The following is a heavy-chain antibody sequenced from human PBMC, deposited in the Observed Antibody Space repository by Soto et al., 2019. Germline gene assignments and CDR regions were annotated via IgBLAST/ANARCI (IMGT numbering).Heavy chain of an antibody. D-gene: IGHD3-10*01. CDR1: GFTFSSYA. CDR2: ISGSGDST. J-gene: IGHJ4*02. Sequence: EVQLLDSGGGLVQPGGSLRLSCAASGFTFSSYAMNWVRQAPGKGLEWVSVISGSGDSTYYADSVKGRFTISRDNSKNTLYLRMNSLRAGDTAVYYCAKRSSGSHFDYWGQGTLVTVSS. CDR3: AKRSSGSHFDY. V-gene: IGHV3-23*01.